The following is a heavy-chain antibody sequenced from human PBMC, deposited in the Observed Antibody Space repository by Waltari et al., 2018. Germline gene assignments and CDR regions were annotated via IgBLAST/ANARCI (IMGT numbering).Heavy chain of an antibody. CDR2: IIPIFGTA. D-gene: IGHD4-17*01. Sequence: QVQLVQSGAEVKKPGSSVKVSCKASGGTFSSYAISWVRQAPGQGLEWMGRIIPIFGTANYAQKFQGRVTITADKSTSTAYMERSSLRSEDTAVYYCARSPPPDYGDYLEYFQHWGQGTLVTVSS. V-gene: IGHV1-69*08. CDR3: ARSPPPDYGDYLEYFQH. J-gene: IGHJ1*01. CDR1: GGTFSSYA.